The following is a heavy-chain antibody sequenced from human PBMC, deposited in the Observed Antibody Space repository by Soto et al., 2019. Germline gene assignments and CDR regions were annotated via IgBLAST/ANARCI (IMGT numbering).Heavy chain of an antibody. V-gene: IGHV4-34*01. Sequence: QVQLQQWGAGLLKPSETLSLTCAVYGGSFSGYYWSWIRQPPGKGLEWIGEINDSGSTNYNPSLKSRVTISVDTSKNQFSLKLSSVTAADTAVYYCARRDYSDYWGQGTLVTVSS. CDR1: GGSFSGYY. CDR2: INDSGST. CDR3: ARRDYSDY. J-gene: IGHJ4*02.